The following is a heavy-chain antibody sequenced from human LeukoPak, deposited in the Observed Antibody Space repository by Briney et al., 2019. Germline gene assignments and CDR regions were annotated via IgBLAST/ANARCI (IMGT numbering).Heavy chain of an antibody. D-gene: IGHD6-19*01. CDR1: GGSISSYY. Sequence: SETLSLTCTVSGGSISSYYWSWIRQPPGKGLEWIGYIYYSGSTNYNPSLKSRVTISVDTSKNQFSLKLSSVTAADTAVYYCARGYSSGWIRGDFDYWGQGTLVTVSS. V-gene: IGHV4-59*08. CDR2: IYYSGST. J-gene: IGHJ4*02. CDR3: ARGYSSGWIRGDFDY.